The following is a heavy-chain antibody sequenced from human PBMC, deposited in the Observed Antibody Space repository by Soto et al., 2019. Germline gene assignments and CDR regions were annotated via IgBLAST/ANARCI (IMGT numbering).Heavy chain of an antibody. CDR1: GFTFRNYG. Sequence: QVQLVASGGGVVQPERSLRLSCAASGFTFRNYGMHWVRQAPGKGLEWVAVVWHDGKTKYYADSVEGRFTISRDNSRNTLFLQMNSLRAEDTAVYHCARDRGSDDPIDYWGQGTLVTVSS. J-gene: IGHJ4*02. V-gene: IGHV3-33*01. CDR2: VWHDGKTK. CDR3: ARDRGSDDPIDY. D-gene: IGHD3-10*01.